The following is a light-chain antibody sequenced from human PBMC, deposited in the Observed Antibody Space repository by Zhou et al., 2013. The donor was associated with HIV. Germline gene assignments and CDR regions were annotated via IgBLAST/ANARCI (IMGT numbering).Light chain of an antibody. CDR1: SSDVGGYKY. J-gene: IGLJ1*01. CDR3: SSYTSSSTLRV. Sequence: QSALTQPASVSGSPGQSITISCTGTSSDVGGYKYVSWYQQHPGKAPKLMIYDVSNRPSGVSNRFSGSKSGNTASLTISGLQAEDEADYYCSSYTSSSTLRVFGTGTKVTVL. V-gene: IGLV2-14*03. CDR2: DVS.